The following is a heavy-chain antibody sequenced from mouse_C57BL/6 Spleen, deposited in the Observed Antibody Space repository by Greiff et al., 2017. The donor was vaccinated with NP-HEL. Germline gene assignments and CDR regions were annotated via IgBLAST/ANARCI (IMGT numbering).Heavy chain of an antibody. CDR2: ISYSGST. CDR1: GYSITSYY. Sequence: EVMLVESGPGLAKPSQTLSLTCSVSGYSITSYYWNWIRKFPGNKLEYMGYISYSGSTYYYPSLKSRISITRDTSKNQYYLQLNSVTTEDTAAYYCARSPSSSSAMDYWGQGTSVTVSS. D-gene: IGHD1-1*01. J-gene: IGHJ4*01. V-gene: IGHV3-8*01. CDR3: ARSPSSSSAMDY.